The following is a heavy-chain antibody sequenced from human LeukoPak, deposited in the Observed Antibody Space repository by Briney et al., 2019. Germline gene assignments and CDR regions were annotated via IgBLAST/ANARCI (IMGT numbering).Heavy chain of an antibody. Sequence: PGGSLRLSCTASGFIFSGSWMAWIRQAPGKGLEWVAIIKKDGSEKYYVDSMKGRFTISRDNSKNTLYLQMNSLRAEDTAVYYCAKHSTGVECWGRGTLVTVSS. CDR2: IKKDGSEK. CDR3: AKHSTGVEC. D-gene: IGHD3-10*01. CDR1: GFIFSGSW. V-gene: IGHV3-7*03. J-gene: IGHJ2*01.